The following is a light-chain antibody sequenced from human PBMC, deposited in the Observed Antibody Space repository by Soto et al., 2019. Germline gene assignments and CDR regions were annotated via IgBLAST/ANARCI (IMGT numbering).Light chain of an antibody. Sequence: TQMTQSPSSLSASVGDRVTITCRASQSINTYLNWYQQKPGKAPKLLIYAASTLQSGVPSRFSGSGSGTDFTLTISSLQPEDFATYYCQQLNSYPSITFGQGTRLEIK. J-gene: IGKJ5*01. CDR2: AAS. V-gene: IGKV1-39*01. CDR1: QSINTY. CDR3: QQLNSYPSIT.